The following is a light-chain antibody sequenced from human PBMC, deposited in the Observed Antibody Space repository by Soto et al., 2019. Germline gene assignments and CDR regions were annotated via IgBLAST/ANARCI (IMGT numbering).Light chain of an antibody. CDR1: SSDIGSYNF. CDR3: SSYTTSSTPL. V-gene: IGLV2-14*03. J-gene: IGLJ2*01. Sequence: QSALTQPASVSGAPGQSITISCTGTSSDIGSYNFVSWYQQHPRKAPKVIIYDVINRPSGGSNRFSGSKSGNTASLTISGLEAEDEANYDCSSYTTSSTPLFGGGTQLTVL. CDR2: DVI.